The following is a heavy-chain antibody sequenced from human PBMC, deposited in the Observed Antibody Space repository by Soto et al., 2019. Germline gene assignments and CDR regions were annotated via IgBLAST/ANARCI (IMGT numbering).Heavy chain of an antibody. D-gene: IGHD2-15*01. CDR2: IKQDGSEK. Sequence: GGSLRLSCAASGFTFSSYWMSWVRQAPGKGLEWVANIKQDGSEKYYVDSVKGRFTISRDNAKNSLYLQMNSLRAEDTAVYYCARLGYCSGGSCYSWNDLYYYYYMDVWGKGTTVTVSS. CDR3: ARLGYCSGGSCYSWNDLYYYYYMDV. V-gene: IGHV3-7*01. J-gene: IGHJ6*03. CDR1: GFTFSSYW.